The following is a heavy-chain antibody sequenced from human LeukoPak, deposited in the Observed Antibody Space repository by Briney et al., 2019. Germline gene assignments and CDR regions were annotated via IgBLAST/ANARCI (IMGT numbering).Heavy chain of an antibody. D-gene: IGHD2-21*01. V-gene: IGHV3-30*02. CDR1: GFTFSSHG. CDR2: IRYDGSNK. Sequence: GGSLRLSCAASGFTFSSHGMHWVRQAPGKGLEWVAFIRYDGSNKYYADSVKGRFTISRDNSKNTLYLQMNSLRAEDTAVYYCAKIARQLIYYFDYWGQGTLVTVSS. CDR3: AKIARQLIYYFDY. J-gene: IGHJ4*02.